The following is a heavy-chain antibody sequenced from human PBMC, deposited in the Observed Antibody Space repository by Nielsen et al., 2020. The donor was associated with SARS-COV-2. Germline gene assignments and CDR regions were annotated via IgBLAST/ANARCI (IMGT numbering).Heavy chain of an antibody. V-gene: IGHV3-23*03. J-gene: IGHJ6*02. D-gene: IGHD2-15*01. CDR3: AREDCSGGSCYSGYYYGMDV. Sequence: VRQAPGKGLEWVSVIYIGGSDTYYGDSVKGRFTISRDDSKNTLYLQMNSLRAEDTAVYYCAREDCSGGSCYSGYYYGMDVWGQGTTVTVSS. CDR2: IYIGGSDT.